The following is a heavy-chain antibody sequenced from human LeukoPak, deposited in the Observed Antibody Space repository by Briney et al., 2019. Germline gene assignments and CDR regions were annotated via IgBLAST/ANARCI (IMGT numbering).Heavy chain of an antibody. Sequence: HTGGSLRLSCAASGFTFSSYAMHWVRQAPGKGLEWVAIISYDGSNRYYADSVKGRFTISRDNFKSTLYLQMNSLRAEDTAVYYCARDEGTYYYDSSGIDYWGQGTLVTVSS. CDR3: ARDEGTYYYDSSGIDY. J-gene: IGHJ4*02. V-gene: IGHV3-30-3*01. D-gene: IGHD3-22*01. CDR1: GFTFSSYA. CDR2: ISYDGSNR.